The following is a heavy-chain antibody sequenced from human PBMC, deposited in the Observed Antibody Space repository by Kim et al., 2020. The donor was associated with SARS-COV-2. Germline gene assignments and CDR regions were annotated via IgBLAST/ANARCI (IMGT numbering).Heavy chain of an antibody. J-gene: IGHJ3*02. CDR2: IWNDGTTT. CDR1: AFSFSVYG. V-gene: IGHV3-33*01. Sequence: GGSLRLSCAASAFSFSVYGMHWVRQAPGKGLEWVAVIWNDGTTTSYADSVKDRFTISRDNSKNTLYLQMKSLRAEDTAVYYCATDRGGAPFDMWGQGTLVTVSS. CDR3: ATDRGGAPFDM. D-gene: IGHD3-16*01.